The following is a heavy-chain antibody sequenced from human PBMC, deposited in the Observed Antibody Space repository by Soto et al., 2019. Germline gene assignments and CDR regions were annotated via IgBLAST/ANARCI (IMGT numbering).Heavy chain of an antibody. J-gene: IGHJ4*02. CDR1: GFTFSGSA. Sequence: EVQLVESGGGLVQPGGSLKLSCAASGFTFSGSAMHWIRQASGKGLEWVGRIRSKANSYATAYAASVKGRFTISRDDSKNTAYLQMNSLKTEDTAVYYCTRHFEAVAGTIKRKPTIDYWGQGTLVTVSS. D-gene: IGHD6-19*01. CDR3: TRHFEAVAGTIKRKPTIDY. CDR2: IRSKANSYAT. V-gene: IGHV3-73*02.